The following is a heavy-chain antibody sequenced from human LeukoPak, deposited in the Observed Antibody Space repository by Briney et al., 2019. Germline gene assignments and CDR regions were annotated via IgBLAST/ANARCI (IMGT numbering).Heavy chain of an antibody. CDR2: ISSSSSYI. CDR3: ARRWEHIVVVTATYAFDI. V-gene: IGHV3-21*01. Sequence: GGSLRLSCTASGFTFSSYSMNWVRQAPGKGLEWVSSISSSSSYIYYADSVKGRFTISRDNAKNSLYLQMNSLRAEDTAVYYCARRWEHIVVVTATYAFDIWGQGTMVTVSS. D-gene: IGHD2-21*02. J-gene: IGHJ3*02. CDR1: GFTFSSYS.